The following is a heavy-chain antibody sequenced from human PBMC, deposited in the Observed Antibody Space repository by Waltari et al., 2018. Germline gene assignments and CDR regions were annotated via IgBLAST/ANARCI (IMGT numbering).Heavy chain of an antibody. CDR3: AKDAYGDYFLFDY. Sequence: QVQLVESGGGVVQPGGSLGLSCAAPGSTFRSFGIHRFAQAQGKGLEWVAFIRYDGSNKYYADSVKGRFTISRDNSKNTLYLQMNSLRAEDTAVYYCAKDAYGDYFLFDYWGQGTLVTVTS. D-gene: IGHD4-17*01. CDR1: GSTFRSFG. V-gene: IGHV3-30*02. CDR2: IRYDGSNK. J-gene: IGHJ4*02.